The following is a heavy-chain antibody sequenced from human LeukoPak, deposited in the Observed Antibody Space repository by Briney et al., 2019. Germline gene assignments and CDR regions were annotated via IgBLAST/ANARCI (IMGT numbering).Heavy chain of an antibody. CDR1: GGSISSYY. Sequence: SETLSLTCTVSGGSISSYYWSWIRQPAGKGLEWIGRIYTSGSTNYNPSLKSRVTMSVDTSKNQFSLKLSSVTAADTAVYYCARAPRLVATDYFDYWGQGTLVTVSS. V-gene: IGHV4-4*07. D-gene: IGHD5-12*01. J-gene: IGHJ4*02. CDR2: IYTSGST. CDR3: ARAPRLVATDYFDY.